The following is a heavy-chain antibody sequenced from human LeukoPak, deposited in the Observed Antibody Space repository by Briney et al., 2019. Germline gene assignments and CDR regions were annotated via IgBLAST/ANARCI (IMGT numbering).Heavy chain of an antibody. CDR2: ISTDGNNT. V-gene: IGHV3-74*01. CDR3: VREYTSSSGRSFDY. Sequence: GGTLRLSCAASGYTFSAYCMHWVRQVPRKGQVWVSRISTDGNNTNHADSVKGRFTISRDNAKNTLYLQMNSLRAEDTAVYYCVREYTSSSGRSFDYWGQGTLVSVSS. D-gene: IGHD6-6*01. J-gene: IGHJ4*02. CDR1: GYTFSAYC.